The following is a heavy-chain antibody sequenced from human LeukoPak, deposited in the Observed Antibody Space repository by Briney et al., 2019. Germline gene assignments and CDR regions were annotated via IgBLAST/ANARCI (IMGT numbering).Heavy chain of an antibody. J-gene: IGHJ4*02. CDR3: AKDYAYYYGSGIGGFEY. CDR2: ISGSGATT. Sequence: PGGSLRLSCAASGFTFSSYSMNWVRQAPGKGLEWVSAISGSGATTYYADSVKGRFTISRDKSNNTLYLQMNSLRAEDTAVYYCAKDYAYYYGSGIGGFEYWGQGTLVTVSS. CDR1: GFTFSSYS. V-gene: IGHV3-23*01. D-gene: IGHD3-10*01.